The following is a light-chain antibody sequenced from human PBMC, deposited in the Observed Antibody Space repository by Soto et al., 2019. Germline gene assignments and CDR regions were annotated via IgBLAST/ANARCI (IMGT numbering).Light chain of an antibody. CDR1: SSDVGGYNY. CDR2: DVS. Sequence: QSVLTQPSSVSWSPGQSVTIYCTGTSSDVGGYNYVSWYQQHPGKAPKLMIYDVSKRPSGVSNRFSGSKSGNTASLTISGLQAEDEADYYCCSYAGSSTLVFGTGTKVTVL. J-gene: IGLJ1*01. V-gene: IGLV2-11*01. CDR3: CSYAGSSTLV.